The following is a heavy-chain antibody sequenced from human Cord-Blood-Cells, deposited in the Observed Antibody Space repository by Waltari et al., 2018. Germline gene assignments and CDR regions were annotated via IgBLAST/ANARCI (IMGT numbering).Heavy chain of an antibody. CDR3: ATDIVGANEGVDAFDI. V-gene: IGHV4-34*01. Sequence: QVQLQQWGAGLLKPSETLSLTCAVYGGSFSGYYWSWIRQPPGKGLEWIGEINHSGSTNYNPSLKSRVTISVDTSKNQFSLKLSSVTAADTAVYYCATDIVGANEGVDAFDIWGQGTMVTVSS. D-gene: IGHD1-26*01. CDR2: INHSGST. CDR1: GGSFSGYY. J-gene: IGHJ3*02.